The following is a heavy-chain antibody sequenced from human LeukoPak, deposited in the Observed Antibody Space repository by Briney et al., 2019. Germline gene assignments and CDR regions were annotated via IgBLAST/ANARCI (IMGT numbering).Heavy chain of an antibody. V-gene: IGHV3-23*01. D-gene: IGHD1-1*01. J-gene: IGHJ4*02. CDR1: GFTFSNYA. CDR3: AKNDGYFDY. CDR2: ISGSGGFT. Sequence: TGGSLRLSXAASGFTFSNYAMSWVGQAPGKGLEWVSAISGSGGFTYYADSVKGRFTISRDNSKNALYLQMNSLTAEDTAVSYCAKNDGYFDYWGQGTLVTVSS.